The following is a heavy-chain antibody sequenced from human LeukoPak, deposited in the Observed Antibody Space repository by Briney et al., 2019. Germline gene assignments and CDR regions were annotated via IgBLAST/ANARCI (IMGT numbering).Heavy chain of an antibody. CDR2: INHSGST. Sequence: SETLSLTCAVYGWAFSGYYWSWIRQPPGKGLELIGEINHSGSTNYNPSLKSRVTISVDTSKNEFSLKLSSVTATDTAVYYCARVPHSVEGSMKAVFIHYFDYWGQGSLVTVSS. D-gene: IGHD3-22*01. J-gene: IGHJ4*02. V-gene: IGHV4-34*01. CDR3: ARVPHSVEGSMKAVFIHYFDY. CDR1: GWAFSGYY.